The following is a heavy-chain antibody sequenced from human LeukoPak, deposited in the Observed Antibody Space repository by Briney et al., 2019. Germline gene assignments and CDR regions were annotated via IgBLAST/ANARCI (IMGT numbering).Heavy chain of an antibody. V-gene: IGHV4-59*01. Sequence: SETLSLTCTVSGGSISSYYWSWIRQPPGKGLEWIGYIYYSGSTNYNPSLKSRVTISVDTSKNQFSLKLSSVTAADTAVYYCARVPNSGSFFFDYWGQGTLVTDSS. CDR1: GGSISSYY. J-gene: IGHJ4*02. CDR3: ARVPNSGSFFFDY. D-gene: IGHD1-26*01. CDR2: IYYSGST.